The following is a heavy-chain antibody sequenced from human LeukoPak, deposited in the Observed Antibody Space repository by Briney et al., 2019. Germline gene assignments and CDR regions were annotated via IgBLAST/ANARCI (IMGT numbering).Heavy chain of an antibody. Sequence: TGGSLRLSCAASGFTFSSYAMHWVRQAPGKWLEWVAVISYDGSNKYYADSVKGRFTNSRDNSKNPLYLQMNSLRAEDTAVYYCARDGRDDFWSGYPIYSFDYWGQGTLVTVSS. V-gene: IGHV3-30-3*01. D-gene: IGHD3-3*01. J-gene: IGHJ4*02. CDR2: ISYDGSNK. CDR1: GFTFSSYA. CDR3: ARDGRDDFWSGYPIYSFDY.